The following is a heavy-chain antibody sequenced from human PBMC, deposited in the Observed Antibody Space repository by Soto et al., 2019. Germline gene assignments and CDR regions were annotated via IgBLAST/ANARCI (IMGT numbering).Heavy chain of an antibody. CDR2: IYSGGST. Sequence: GGSLRLSCAASGFTVSSNYMSWVRQAPGKGLEWVSVIYSGGSTYYADSVKGRFTISRDNSKNTLYLQMNSLRAEDTAVYYCARAGIAVAGTPEYFQHWGQGTLVTVSS. D-gene: IGHD6-19*01. CDR1: GFTVSSNY. V-gene: IGHV3-66*01. J-gene: IGHJ1*01. CDR3: ARAGIAVAGTPEYFQH.